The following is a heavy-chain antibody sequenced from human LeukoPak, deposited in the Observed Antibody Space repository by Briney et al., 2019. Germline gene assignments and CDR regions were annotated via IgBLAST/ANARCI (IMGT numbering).Heavy chain of an antibody. D-gene: IGHD5-24*01. CDR1: GGSISSGGYY. J-gene: IGHJ4*02. Sequence: PSETLSLTCTVSGGSISSGGYYWSWIRQPPGKGLEWIGYIYYSGSTNYNPSLKSRVTISVDTSKNQFSLKLSSVTAADTAVYYCARRGDGYRFFDYWGQGTLVTVSS. CDR3: ARRGDGYRFFDY. CDR2: IYYSGST. V-gene: IGHV4-61*08.